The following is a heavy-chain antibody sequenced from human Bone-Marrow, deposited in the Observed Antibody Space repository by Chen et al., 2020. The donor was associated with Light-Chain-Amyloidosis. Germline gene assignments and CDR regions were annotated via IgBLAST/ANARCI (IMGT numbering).Heavy chain of an antibody. V-gene: IGHV3-74*01. CDR3: TRGDCTSTSCFLDF. Sequence: EVQLVESGGGLVQPGGSLSLSCAASGLTFNDYWMHWVRQVPGKGLVWVARIKSDGSATNYADSVKGRFTVSRDNDKNTLYLQMKSLRAEDTAVYYCTRGDCTSTSCFLDFWGQGTLVTVSS. D-gene: IGHD2-2*01. CDR1: GLTFNDYW. CDR2: IKSDGSAT. J-gene: IGHJ4*02.